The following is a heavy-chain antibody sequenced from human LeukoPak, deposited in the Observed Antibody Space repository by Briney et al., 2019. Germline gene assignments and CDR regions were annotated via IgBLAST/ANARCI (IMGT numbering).Heavy chain of an antibody. J-gene: IGHJ1*01. D-gene: IGHD3-22*01. CDR2: INPGDGST. V-gene: IGHV1-46*01. Sequence: ASVKVSCKASGYTFTRYYMHSVRQAPGQGLEGMGIINPGDGSTSYTQKFQGRVTTTRDTSTSTVFLDLSSLRSEDRAVYYCATAPYSSGSFQHWGQGTLVTVSS. CDR1: GYTFTRYY. CDR3: ATAPYSSGSFQH.